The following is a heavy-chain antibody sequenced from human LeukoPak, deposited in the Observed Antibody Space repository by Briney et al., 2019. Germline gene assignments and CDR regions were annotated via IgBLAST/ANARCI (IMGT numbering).Heavy chain of an antibody. Sequence: GASVKVSCKASGYTFTSYGISWVRQAPGQGLEWMGWTSAYNGNTNYAQKLQGRVTMTTDTSTSTAYMELRSLRSDDTAVYYCARDKRWLQFTNWFDPWGQGTLVTVSS. V-gene: IGHV1-18*01. CDR3: ARDKRWLQFTNWFDP. J-gene: IGHJ5*02. CDR1: GYTFTSYG. D-gene: IGHD5-24*01. CDR2: TSAYNGNT.